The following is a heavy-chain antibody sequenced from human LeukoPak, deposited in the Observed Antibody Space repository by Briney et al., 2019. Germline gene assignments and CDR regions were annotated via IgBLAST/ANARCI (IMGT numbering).Heavy chain of an antibody. CDR2: INYSGST. D-gene: IGHD3-22*01. J-gene: IGHJ4*02. CDR1: GGFFSGYY. CDR3: ARKYDSSGYYYFPFDY. V-gene: IGHV4-34*01. Sequence: SETLSLTCAVYGGFFSGYYWGWIRQPPGKGLDWMGEINYSGSTNYNPSLTSQVTISVDPSKNQFSLKLSSVTAADTAVYYCARKYDSSGYYYFPFDYWGQGTLVTVSS.